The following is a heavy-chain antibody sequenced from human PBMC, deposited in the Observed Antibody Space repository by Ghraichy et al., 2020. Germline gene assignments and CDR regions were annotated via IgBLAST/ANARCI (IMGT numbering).Heavy chain of an antibody. J-gene: IGHJ6*03. CDR3: ARRAPDILTGYNYYYYMDV. CDR2: IYYSGST. Sequence: GSLRLSCTVSGGSISSYYWSWIRQPPGKGLEWIGYIYYSGSTNYNPSLKSRVTISVDTSKNQFSLKLSSVTAADTAVYYCARRAPDILTGYNYYYYMDVWGKGTTVTVSS. V-gene: IGHV4-59*08. CDR1: GGSISSYY. D-gene: IGHD3-9*01.